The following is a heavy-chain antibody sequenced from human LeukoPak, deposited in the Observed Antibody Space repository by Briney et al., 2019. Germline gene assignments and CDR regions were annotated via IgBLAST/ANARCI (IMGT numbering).Heavy chain of an antibody. CDR3: ARDGSGSYGYNWFDP. CDR1: NVSISSGSHY. V-gene: IGHV4-61*02. Sequence: SETLSLTCTVSNVSISSGSHYWNWIRQPAGKGLEWIGRIYAGGRSNYNPSLRSRVTISVDTSKNQFSLKLSSVTAADTAVYYCARDGSGSYGYNWFDPWGQGTLVTVSS. D-gene: IGHD3-10*01. CDR2: IYAGGRS. J-gene: IGHJ5*02.